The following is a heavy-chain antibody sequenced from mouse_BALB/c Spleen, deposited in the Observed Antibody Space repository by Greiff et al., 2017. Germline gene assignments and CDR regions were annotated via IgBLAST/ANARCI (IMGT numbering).Heavy chain of an antibody. Sequence: EVKLMESGPGLVKPSQSLSLTCSVTGYSITSGYYWNWIRQFPGNKLEWMGYISYDGSNNYNPSLKNRISITRDTSKNQFFLKLNSVTTEDTATYYCARETFYPWFAYWGQGTLVTVSA. CDR3: ARETFYPWFAY. D-gene: IGHD2-3*01. J-gene: IGHJ3*01. CDR2: ISYDGSN. CDR1: GYSITSGYY. V-gene: IGHV3-6*02.